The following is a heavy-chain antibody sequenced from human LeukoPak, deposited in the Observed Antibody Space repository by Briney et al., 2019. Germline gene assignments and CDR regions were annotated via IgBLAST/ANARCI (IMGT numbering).Heavy chain of an antibody. CDR3: ARVHSGLFDY. D-gene: IGHD5-12*01. J-gene: IGHJ4*02. V-gene: IGHV3-21*01. CDR1: GFTFSSYA. CDR2: ITSSSTYI. Sequence: PGGSLRLSCAASGFTFSSYAMSWVRQAPGKGLEWVSSITSSSTYIYYAESVKGRFTISRDNAKNSLYLQMNNLRAEDTAVYYCARVHSGLFDYWGQGTLVTVSS.